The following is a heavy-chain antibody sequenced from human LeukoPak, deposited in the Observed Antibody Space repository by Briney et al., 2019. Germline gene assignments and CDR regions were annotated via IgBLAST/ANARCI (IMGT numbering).Heavy chain of an antibody. CDR1: GYTFTGYY. Sequence: GASVKVSCKASGYTFTGYYMHWVRQAPGQGLEWMGRINPNSGGTNYAQKFQGRVTMTRDTSISTAYMELSRLRSDDTAVYYCARGGVSSGSYYKTLLGFDYWGQGTLVTVSS. D-gene: IGHD3-10*01. V-gene: IGHV1-2*06. CDR2: INPNSGGT. J-gene: IGHJ4*02. CDR3: ARGGVSSGSYYKTLLGFDY.